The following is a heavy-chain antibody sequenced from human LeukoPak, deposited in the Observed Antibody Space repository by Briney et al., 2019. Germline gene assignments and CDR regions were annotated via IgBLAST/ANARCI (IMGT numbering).Heavy chain of an antibody. V-gene: IGHV3-30*01. CDR1: GFTFSSYA. J-gene: IGHJ4*02. CDR2: ISYDGSNK. CDR3: ARLVQLLIY. D-gene: IGHD2-2*01. Sequence: GGSLRLSCAASGFTFSSYAMHWVRQAPGKGLEWVAVISYDGSNKYYADSVKGRFTISRDNSKNTLYLQMNSLRAEDTAVYYCARLVQLLIYWGQGTLVTVSS.